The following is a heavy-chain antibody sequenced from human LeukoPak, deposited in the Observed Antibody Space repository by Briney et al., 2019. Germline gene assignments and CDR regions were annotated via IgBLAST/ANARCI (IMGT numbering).Heavy chain of an antibody. CDR3: AIGYDYGDYVYHY. V-gene: IGHV3-20*04. CDR1: GFTFDDYG. CDR2: INWNGGST. D-gene: IGHD4-17*01. J-gene: IGHJ4*02. Sequence: GGSLRLSCAASGFTFDDYGMSWVRQAPGKGLEWVSGINWNGGSTGYADSVKGRFTISRDNAKNSLYLQMNSLRAEDTALHYCAIGYDYGDYVYHYWGQGTLVTVSS.